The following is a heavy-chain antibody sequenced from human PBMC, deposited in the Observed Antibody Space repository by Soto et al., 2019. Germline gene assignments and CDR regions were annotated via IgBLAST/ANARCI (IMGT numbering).Heavy chain of an antibody. CDR2: IDPSDSQT. CDR3: ARQIYDSDTGPNFQYYFDS. V-gene: IGHV5-10-1*01. J-gene: IGHJ4*02. CDR1: VYSFAGYW. Sequence: GESLKIACKGSVYSFAGYWITWVRQKPGKGLEWMGRIDPSDSQTYYSPSFRGHVTISVTKSITTVFLQWSSLRASDTAMYYCARQIYDSDTGPNFQYYFDSWGQGTPVTVSS. D-gene: IGHD3-22*01.